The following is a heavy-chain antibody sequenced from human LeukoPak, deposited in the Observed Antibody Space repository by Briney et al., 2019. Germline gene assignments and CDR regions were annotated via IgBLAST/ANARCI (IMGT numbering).Heavy chain of an antibody. D-gene: IGHD3-22*01. CDR1: GFTFSSYA. V-gene: IGHV3-7*01. CDR3: ARGGDYYYDSSGYFMSDYYFDY. CDR2: IKQDGSEK. J-gene: IGHJ4*02. Sequence: PGGSLRLSCAASGFTFSSYAMSWVRQAPGKGLEWVANIKQDGSEKYYVDSVKGRFTISRDNAKNSLYLQMNSLRAEDTAVYYCARGGDYYYDSSGYFMSDYYFDYWGQGTLVTVSS.